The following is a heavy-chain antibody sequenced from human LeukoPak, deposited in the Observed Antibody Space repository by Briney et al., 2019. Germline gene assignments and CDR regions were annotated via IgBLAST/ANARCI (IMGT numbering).Heavy chain of an antibody. D-gene: IGHD2-15*01. CDR2: ISGSGGST. CDR3: AKDACSGGSCYSDY. V-gene: IGHV3-23*01. J-gene: IGHJ4*02. Sequence: GGSLRLSCAASGFTFSSYAMSWVRQAPGKGLEWVSAISGSGGSTYYADSVKGRFTISRDNSENTLYLQMNSLRAEDTAVYYCAKDACSGGSCYSDYWGQGTLVTVSS. CDR1: GFTFSSYA.